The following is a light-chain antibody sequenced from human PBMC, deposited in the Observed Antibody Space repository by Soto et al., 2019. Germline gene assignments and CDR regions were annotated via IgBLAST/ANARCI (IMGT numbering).Light chain of an antibody. J-gene: IGKJ5*01. CDR2: AAS. CDR3: QKYNSAHIT. CDR1: QGISNY. Sequence: DIQMTQSRSSLSASVGDRVTITCRASQGISNYLAWYQQKPGKVPKLLIYAASTLQSGVPSRFSGSGSGTDFTLTISSLQPEDVATYYCQKYNSAHITFGQGTRLEIK. V-gene: IGKV1-27*01.